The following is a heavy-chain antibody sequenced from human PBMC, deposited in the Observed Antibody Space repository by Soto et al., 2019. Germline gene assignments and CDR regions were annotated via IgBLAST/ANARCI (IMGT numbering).Heavy chain of an antibody. CDR3: ARRGYIGNFALDV. V-gene: IGHV1-18*04. J-gene: IGHJ6*02. Sequence: ASVKVSCKASGYTFKSYDVMWGRKAPGQGLEWMGWISGHNGKADYAENFQVRVIMTTDTSTATASMDLRGLRSDDTAVYYCARRGYIGNFALDVWAQGTTVPVSS. CDR2: ISGHNGKA. D-gene: IGHD5-12*01. CDR1: GYTFKSYD.